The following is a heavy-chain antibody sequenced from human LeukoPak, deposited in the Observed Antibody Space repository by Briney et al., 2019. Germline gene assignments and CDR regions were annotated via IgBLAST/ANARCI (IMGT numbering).Heavy chain of an antibody. V-gene: IGHV4-39*07. Sequence: PSETLSLTCTVSGGSISSGGYYWSWIRQPPGKGLEWIGEINHSGSTNYNPSLKSRVTISVDTSKDQFSLKLSSVTAADTAVYYCARLTGTYYFDYWGQGTLVTVSS. D-gene: IGHD1-20*01. J-gene: IGHJ4*02. CDR1: GGSISSGGYY. CDR2: INHSGST. CDR3: ARLTGTYYFDY.